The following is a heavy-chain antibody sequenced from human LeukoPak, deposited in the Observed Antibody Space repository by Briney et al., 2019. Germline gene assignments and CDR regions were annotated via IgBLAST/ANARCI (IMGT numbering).Heavy chain of an antibody. J-gene: IGHJ4*02. CDR3: ARDSRYSSGWFPSY. V-gene: IGHV3-74*01. CDR1: GFTFSSYW. Sequence: GSPRLSCAASGFTFSSYWMHWVRQAPRKGLVWVSRVNDDGSSTAYADSVKGRFTISRDNAKRTLYLQMNSLRAEDTAVYYCARDSRYSSGWFPSYWGEGLLVTVSS. CDR2: VNDDGSST. D-gene: IGHD6-19*01.